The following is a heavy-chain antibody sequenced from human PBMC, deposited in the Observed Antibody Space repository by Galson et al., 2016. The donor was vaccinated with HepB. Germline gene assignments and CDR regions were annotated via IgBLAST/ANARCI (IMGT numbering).Heavy chain of an antibody. D-gene: IGHD2-2*02. Sequence: EALFLTCTVSCGSFSSGAYYWSWVRQSPGKGLEWIGYIENAGSNKYNPPRKSRVTISIDRSKNQFFLELTSATAADTAVYYCARDEGFYNGMDVWGQGTTVTVSS. CDR2: IENAGSN. V-gene: IGHV4-61*08. CDR1: CGSFSSGAYY. CDR3: ARDEGFYNGMDV. J-gene: IGHJ6*02.